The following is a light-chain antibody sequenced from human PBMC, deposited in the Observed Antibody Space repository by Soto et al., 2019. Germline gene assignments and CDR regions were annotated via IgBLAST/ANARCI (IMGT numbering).Light chain of an antibody. CDR2: DAS. CDR3: RQYNTYSPA. J-gene: IGKJ1*01. CDR1: QSISSW. Sequence: DIQMTQSPSTLSASVGDRVTITCRASQSISSWLAWYQQKPGKAPKLLIYDASSLESGVPSRFSGSGSGTEFTLTISSLQPDYFANDYRRQYNTYSPAFAPGTK. V-gene: IGKV1-5*01.